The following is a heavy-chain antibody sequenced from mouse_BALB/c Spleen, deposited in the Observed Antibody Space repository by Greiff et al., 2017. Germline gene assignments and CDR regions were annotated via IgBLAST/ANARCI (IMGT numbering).Heavy chain of an antibody. CDR3: ARNYDYDVYAMDY. V-gene: IGHV3-2*02. J-gene: IGHJ4*01. CDR2: ISYSGST. D-gene: IGHD2-4*01. Sequence: EVQLQQSGPGLVKPSQSLSLTCTVTGYSITSDYAWNWIRQFPGNKLEWMGYISYSGSTSYNPSLKSRISITRDTSKNQFFLQLNSVTTEDTATYYCARNYDYDVYAMDYWGQGTSVTVSS. CDR1: GYSITSDYA.